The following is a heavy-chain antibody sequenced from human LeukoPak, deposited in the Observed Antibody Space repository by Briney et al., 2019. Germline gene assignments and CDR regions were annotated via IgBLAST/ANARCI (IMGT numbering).Heavy chain of an antibody. J-gene: IGHJ6*04. CDR1: GFTFSSYA. D-gene: IGHD3-10*01. V-gene: IGHV3-64D*06. CDR3: VKDCGQWFGACMDV. Sequence: PGGSLRVSCSASGFTFSSYAMHWVRQAPGKGLEYVSAITGDGRNTYYADSVKGRFTISRDNSKNALYLQVSSLRTEDTAVYYCVKDCGQWFGACMDVWGKGTTVTVSS. CDR2: ITGDGRNT.